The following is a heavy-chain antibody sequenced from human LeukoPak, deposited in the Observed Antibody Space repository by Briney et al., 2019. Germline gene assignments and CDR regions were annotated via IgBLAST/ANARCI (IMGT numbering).Heavy chain of an antibody. J-gene: IGHJ3*02. V-gene: IGHV4-59*12. Sequence: SETLSLTCTVSGGSISSYYWSWIRQPPGRGLEWIGFIYQSGSASYNPSLQSRVTISIDKSKNQFSLNLSSVTAADTAVYYCARNSYYDNSGEGAFDIWGQGTMVTVSS. CDR2: IYQSGSA. D-gene: IGHD3-22*01. CDR1: GGSISSYY. CDR3: ARNSYYDNSGEGAFDI.